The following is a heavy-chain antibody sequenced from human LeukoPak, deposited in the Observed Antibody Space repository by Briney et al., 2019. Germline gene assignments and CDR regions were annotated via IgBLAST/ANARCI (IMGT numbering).Heavy chain of an antibody. V-gene: IGHV3-23*01. Sequence: PGGSLRLSCAASGFTFSSYAMSWVRQAPGKGLEWVSATSGSGGSTYYADSVKGRFTISRDNSKNTLYLQMNSLRAEDTAVYYCAKDWNYDSSGLYYFDYWGQGTLVTVSS. CDR1: GFTFSSYA. J-gene: IGHJ4*02. CDR2: TSGSGGST. D-gene: IGHD3-22*01. CDR3: AKDWNYDSSGLYYFDY.